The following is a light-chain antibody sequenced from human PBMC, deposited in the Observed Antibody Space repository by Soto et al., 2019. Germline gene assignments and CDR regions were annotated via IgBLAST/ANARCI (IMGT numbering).Light chain of an antibody. V-gene: IGLV2-8*01. CDR2: EVS. Sequence: QSALTQPPSASGSPGQSVTISCTGTRSDVGTYNYVSWYQQHPGKAPKLMIYEVSKRPSGVPDRFSGSKSGNTASLTVSGLQAEDEGDYYCSSYAGSHNLVFGGGTKLTVL. CDR3: SSYAGSHNLV. J-gene: IGLJ2*01. CDR1: RSDVGTYNY.